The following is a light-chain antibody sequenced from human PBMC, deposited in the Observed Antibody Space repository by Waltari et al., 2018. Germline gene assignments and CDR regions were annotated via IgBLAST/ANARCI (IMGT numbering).Light chain of an antibody. CDR1: SNDVGASNF. CDR3: SSFTDTHTLL. Sequence: QSALTQPASVSGSPGQSITISCTGTSNDVGASNFVSWYQQHPGRAPQLLLYDVTERPSGISYRCSGSQSANPASLTISGLLPEDEAIYYCSSFTDTHTLLFGGGTTVTVL. J-gene: IGLJ2*01. CDR2: DVT. V-gene: IGLV2-14*03.